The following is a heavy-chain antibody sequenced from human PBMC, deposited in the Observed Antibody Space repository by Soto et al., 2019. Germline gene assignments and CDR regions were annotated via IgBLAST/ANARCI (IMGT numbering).Heavy chain of an antibody. CDR1: GGTFSSYA. Sequence: SVKVSCKTSGGTFSSYAFSWVRQAPGQGLEWMGGIIPIFGTADYAQKFQGRLTITADESTSTAYMELSSLRSEDTAVYYCARYCSGGSCLPHYYYGMDVWGQGTTVTVSS. CDR2: IIPIFGTA. CDR3: ARYCSGGSCLPHYYYGMDV. V-gene: IGHV1-69*13. D-gene: IGHD2-15*01. J-gene: IGHJ6*02.